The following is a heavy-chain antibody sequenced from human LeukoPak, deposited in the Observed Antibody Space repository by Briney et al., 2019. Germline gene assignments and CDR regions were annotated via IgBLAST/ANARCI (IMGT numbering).Heavy chain of an antibody. CDR1: GYRFTSDW. J-gene: IGHJ4*02. D-gene: IGHD2-15*01. Sequence: GESLKISCKGSGYRFTSDWIGWVRQMPGKGLEWMGIIYPGDSNTRYSPSFQGQVTISADKSVNTAYLQWSSLKASDTAMYYCARLSGRVVCSAGSCYIDSWGQGTLVTVSS. V-gene: IGHV5-51*01. CDR2: IYPGDSNT. CDR3: ARLSGRVVCSAGSCYIDS.